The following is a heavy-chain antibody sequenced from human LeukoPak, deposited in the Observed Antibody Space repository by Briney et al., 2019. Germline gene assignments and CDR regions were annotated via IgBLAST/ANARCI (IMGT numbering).Heavy chain of an antibody. CDR1: GFTFSNFG. D-gene: IGHD7-27*01. J-gene: IGHJ4*02. Sequence: GGSLRLPCAASGFTFSNFGMHWVRQAPGKGLEWVAFIRYDGSNKYYADSVKGRFTISRDNSKNTLYLQMNSLRAEDTAVYYCAKDTPELGTLDYWGQGTLVTVSS. V-gene: IGHV3-30*02. CDR3: AKDTPELGTLDY. CDR2: IRYDGSNK.